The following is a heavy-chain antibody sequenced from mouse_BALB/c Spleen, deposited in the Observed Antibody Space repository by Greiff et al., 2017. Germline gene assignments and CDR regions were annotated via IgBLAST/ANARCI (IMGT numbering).Heavy chain of an antibody. CDR2: ISDGGSYT. V-gene: IGHV5-4*02. J-gene: IGHJ3*01. D-gene: IGHD1-1*01. CDR1: GFTFSDYY. CDR3: ARGAPYGSPWFAY. Sequence: VQLKESGGGLVKPGGSLKLSCAASGFTFSDYYMYWVRQTPEKRLEWVATISDGGSYTYYPDSVKGRFTISRDNAKNNLYLQMSSLKSEDTAMYYCARGAPYGSPWFAYWGQGTLVTVSA.